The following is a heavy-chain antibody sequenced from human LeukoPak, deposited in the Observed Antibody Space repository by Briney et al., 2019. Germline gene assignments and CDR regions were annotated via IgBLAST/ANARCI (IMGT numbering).Heavy chain of an antibody. CDR1: GGSISSGGYY. J-gene: IGHJ4*02. CDR3: ALYVVVPAAIFY. CDR2: IYYSGST. Sequence: SETLSLTRTVSGGSISSGGYYWSWIRQHPGKGLEWIGYIYYSGSTYYNPSLKSRVTISVDTSKNQFSLKLSSVTAADTAVYYCALYVVVPAAIFYWGQGTLVTVSS. D-gene: IGHD2-2*01. V-gene: IGHV4-31*03.